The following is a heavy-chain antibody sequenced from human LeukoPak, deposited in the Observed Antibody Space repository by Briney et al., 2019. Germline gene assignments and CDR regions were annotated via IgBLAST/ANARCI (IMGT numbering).Heavy chain of an antibody. CDR3: ARDQSYGDFLY. CDR2: IYYSGTT. D-gene: IGHD4-17*01. CDR1: GDSISYYY. V-gene: IGHV4-59*01. J-gene: IGHJ4*02. Sequence: SETLSLTCTVSGDSISYYYWNWIRQTPGKGLEWIGYIYYSGTTNYNPSLRSRVTISLDTSKNQFSLNLRSVTAADTAVYFCARDQSYGDFLYWGQGTLVTVSS.